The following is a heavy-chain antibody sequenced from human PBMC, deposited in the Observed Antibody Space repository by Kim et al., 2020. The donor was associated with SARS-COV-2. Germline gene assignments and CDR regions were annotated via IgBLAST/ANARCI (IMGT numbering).Heavy chain of an antibody. J-gene: IGHJ4*02. D-gene: IGHD3-10*01. CDR3: ARDGRLLWFGELLYHRGYYFDY. Sequence: GGSLRLSCAASGFTFSSYGMHWVRQAPGKGLEWVAVIWYDGSNKYYADSVKGRFTISRDNSKNTLYLQMNSLRAEDTAVYYCARDGRLLWFGELLYHRGYYFDYWGQGTLVTVSS. CDR1: GFTFSSYG. V-gene: IGHV3-33*01. CDR2: IWYDGSNK.